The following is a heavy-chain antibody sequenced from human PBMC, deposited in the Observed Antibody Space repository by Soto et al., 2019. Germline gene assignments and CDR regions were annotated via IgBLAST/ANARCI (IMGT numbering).Heavy chain of an antibody. Sequence: QVQLQQWGAGLLKPSETLSLTCAVYGGSFSGYYWSWIRQPPGKGLEWIGEINHSGSTNYNPSLKSRGTISVDTSKNQFSLKLRAVTAADTAVYYCARGPYTYYYDSSGYYLGYFDYWGQGTLVTVSS. CDR2: INHSGST. CDR3: ARGPYTYYYDSSGYYLGYFDY. V-gene: IGHV4-34*01. D-gene: IGHD3-22*01. CDR1: GGSFSGYY. J-gene: IGHJ4*02.